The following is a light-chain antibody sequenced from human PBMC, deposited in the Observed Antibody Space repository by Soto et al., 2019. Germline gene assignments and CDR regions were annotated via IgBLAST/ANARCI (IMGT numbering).Light chain of an antibody. CDR1: QSLSSSY. CDR2: AAS. J-gene: IGKJ2*01. Sequence: EIVLTQSPGTLSLSPGERATLSCRASQSLSSSYLVWYQQKPGQAPRLLIYAASSRATGIPDRFSGSGSATEYTLPISRFEPEDFAVYYCQQQGTFGQGTKLEIK. CDR3: QQQGT. V-gene: IGKV3-20*01.